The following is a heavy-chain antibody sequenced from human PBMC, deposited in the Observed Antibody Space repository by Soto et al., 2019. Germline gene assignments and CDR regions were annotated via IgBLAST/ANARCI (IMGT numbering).Heavy chain of an antibody. CDR2: IYYTGHT. V-gene: IGHV4-31*03. J-gene: IGHJ4*02. D-gene: IGHD2-8*01. CDR1: GGYISSGGNY. Sequence: QVQLQESGPGLVKPSQTLSLTCSVSGGYISSGGNYWSWIRQHPGKGLEGIGFIYYTGHTKYNAALKSRVNISGDMSQNQFSLTLTSVTAADTAVYYCAREDINESFFDSWGPGILVTVSS. CDR3: AREDINESFFDS.